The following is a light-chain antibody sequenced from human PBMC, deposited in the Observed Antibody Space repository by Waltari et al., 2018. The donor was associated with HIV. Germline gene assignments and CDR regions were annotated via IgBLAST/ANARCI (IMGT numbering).Light chain of an antibody. Sequence: QSVLTQPPSASGTPGQRVTISCSGSSSNIGSNTVNWYQQLPGTAPKLLIYSNNLRPAGVPDRFSGSRSGTSASLAISWLQSEDEAYYYCAAWDDSLRGVFGGGTKLTVL. CDR2: SNN. CDR3: AAWDDSLRGV. V-gene: IGLV1-44*01. CDR1: SSNIGSNT. J-gene: IGLJ2*01.